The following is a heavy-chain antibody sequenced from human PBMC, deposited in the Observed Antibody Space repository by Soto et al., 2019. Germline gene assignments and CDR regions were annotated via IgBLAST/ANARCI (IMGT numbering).Heavy chain of an antibody. V-gene: IGHV3-21*04. Sequence: RWSLRLSCAASGFTFSSYSMNWVRQAPGKGLEWVSSISSSSSYIYYADSMKGRFTISRDNAKNSLYLQMNSLRAEDTAVYYCAKGGLDLFNIKAFDLWGQGTMVTVSS. D-gene: IGHD1-1*01. CDR3: AKGGLDLFNIKAFDL. J-gene: IGHJ3*01. CDR2: ISSSSSYI. CDR1: GFTFSSYS.